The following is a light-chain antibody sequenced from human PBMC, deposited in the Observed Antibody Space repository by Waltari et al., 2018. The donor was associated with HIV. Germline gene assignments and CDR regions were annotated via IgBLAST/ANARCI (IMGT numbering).Light chain of an antibody. CDR3: QQSSDLPST. Sequence: DIQMTQSPSSLSASIGDRVTITCRARQNINHYLNWYQHEPGKPPKLLIYAASTLQSGVPSRFSASGFGTDFTLTISNLQPEDFATYYCQQSSDLPSTFGPGTKVDIK. V-gene: IGKV1-39*01. J-gene: IGKJ3*01. CDR1: QNINHY. CDR2: AAS.